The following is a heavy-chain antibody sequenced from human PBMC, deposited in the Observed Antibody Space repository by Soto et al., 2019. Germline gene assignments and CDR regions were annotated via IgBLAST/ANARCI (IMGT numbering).Heavy chain of an antibody. CDR2: IYYSGST. Sequence: SETLSLTCTVSGGSISSYYWSWIRQPPGKGLEWIGYIYYSGSTNYNPSLKSRVTISVDTSKNQFSLKLSSVTAADTAVYYCARASMVRGLNYYYYMDVWGKGTTVTVSS. CDR3: ARASMVRGLNYYYYMDV. D-gene: IGHD3-10*01. V-gene: IGHV4-59*01. J-gene: IGHJ6*03. CDR1: GGSISSYY.